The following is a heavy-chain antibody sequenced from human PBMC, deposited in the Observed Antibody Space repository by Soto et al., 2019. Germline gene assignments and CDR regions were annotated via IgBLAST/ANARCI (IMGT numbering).Heavy chain of an antibody. J-gene: IGHJ4*02. CDR3: ATGMAYYDILTGYYSY. CDR2: FDPEDGET. CDR1: GYTLTELS. D-gene: IGHD3-9*01. Sequence: ASVKVSCKVSGYTLTELSMYWVRQAPGKGLEWMGGFDPEDGETIYAQKFQGRVTMTEDTSTDTAYMELSSLRSEDTAVYYCATGMAYYDILTGYYSYWGQGTLVTVSS. V-gene: IGHV1-24*01.